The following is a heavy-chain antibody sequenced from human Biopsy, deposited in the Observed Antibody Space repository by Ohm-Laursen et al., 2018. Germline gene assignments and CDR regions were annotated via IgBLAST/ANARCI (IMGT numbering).Heavy chain of an antibody. D-gene: IGHD6-19*01. CDR1: GFSFTGYY. CDR3: ALQSVAQMKNFDY. V-gene: IGHV1-2*02. Sequence: SSVKVSCKASGFSFTGYYIHWVRQAPGQGLEWMGWISPKSGGTNYAQKFQGNITMTKNTSMSTAYMEMSRLRSDDTAVYYCALQSVAQMKNFDYWGQGTLVTVSS. CDR2: ISPKSGGT. J-gene: IGHJ4*02.